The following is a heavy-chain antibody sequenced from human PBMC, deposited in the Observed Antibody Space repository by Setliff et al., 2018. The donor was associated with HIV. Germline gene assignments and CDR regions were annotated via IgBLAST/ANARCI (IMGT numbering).Heavy chain of an antibody. CDR2: IIPIFGTA. V-gene: IGHV1-69*13. D-gene: IGHD3-22*01. CDR1: GDTFSSYT. CDR3: ASYYGADEPSYYFDF. Sequence: SVKVSCKASGDTFSSYTISWVRQAPGQGLEWMGGIIPIFGTANYAQKFQGRVTITADESTSTAYMELSSLRSEDTAVYYCASYYGADEPSYYFDFWGQGTQVTVPQ. J-gene: IGHJ4*02.